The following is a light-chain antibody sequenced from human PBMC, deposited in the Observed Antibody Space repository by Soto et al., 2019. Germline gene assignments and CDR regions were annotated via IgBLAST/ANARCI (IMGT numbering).Light chain of an antibody. Sequence: DIVMTQSPDSLAVSLGERATINCKSSQSVLYSSKNKNYLAWYQQKPGQPPKLLIYWASTRESGVPDRFSGSGSGTDFTLTISSLQAEDVAVYYCQQYYSTPRFTFGQGTKLEIK. CDR2: WAS. CDR3: QQYYSTPRFT. CDR1: QSVLYSSKNKNY. J-gene: IGKJ2*01. V-gene: IGKV4-1*01.